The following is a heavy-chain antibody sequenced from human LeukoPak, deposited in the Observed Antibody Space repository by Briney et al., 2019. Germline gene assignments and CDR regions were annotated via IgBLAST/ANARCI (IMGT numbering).Heavy chain of an antibody. D-gene: IGHD4-23*01. CDR1: GGTFSSYD. V-gene: IGHV3-66*01. Sequence: ASVKVSCKASGGTFSSYDISWVRQAPGKGLEWVSVIHSGGTTYYADSVKGRFTISTDNSKNALYVQMNSLRGDDTAVYYCAGSAVTNLDSWGQGNLVTVSS. CDR2: IHSGGTT. J-gene: IGHJ4*02. CDR3: AGSAVTNLDS.